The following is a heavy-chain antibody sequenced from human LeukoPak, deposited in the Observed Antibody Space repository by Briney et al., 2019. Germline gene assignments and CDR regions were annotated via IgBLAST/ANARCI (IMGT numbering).Heavy chain of an antibody. D-gene: IGHD3-3*01. Sequence: GGSLRLSCAASGFTFSSYWMHWVRQAPGKGLVWVSRINSDGSSTSYADSVKGRFTISRDNAKNTLYLQMNSLRAEDTAVYYCARDRAEWGSAYYDFWSGAYYYMDVWGKGTTVTVSS. CDR3: ARDRAEWGSAYYDFWSGAYYYMDV. CDR2: INSDGSST. J-gene: IGHJ6*03. V-gene: IGHV3-74*01. CDR1: GFTFSSYW.